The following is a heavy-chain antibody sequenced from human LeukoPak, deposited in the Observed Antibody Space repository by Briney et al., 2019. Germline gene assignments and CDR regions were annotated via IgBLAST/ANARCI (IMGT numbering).Heavy chain of an antibody. CDR3: AYYDSSGYLYFDY. CDR1: GGTFSSYA. J-gene: IGHJ4*02. D-gene: IGHD3-22*01. Sequence: GASVKVSCKASGGTFSSYAISWVRQAPGQGLEWMGGIIPIFGTANYAQKFQGRVTITADKSASTAYMELSSLRSEDTAVYYCAYYDSSGYLYFDYWGQGTLVTVSS. CDR2: IIPIFGTA. V-gene: IGHV1-69*06.